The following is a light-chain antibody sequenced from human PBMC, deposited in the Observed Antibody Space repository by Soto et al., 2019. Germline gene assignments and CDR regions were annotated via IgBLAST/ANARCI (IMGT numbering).Light chain of an antibody. CDR1: QSVSSN. V-gene: IGKV3-15*01. CDR2: GAS. J-gene: IGKJ3*01. Sequence: EIVMTQSPATLSVSPGERATLSCRASQSVSSNLAWYQRKPGQAPSLLIYGASTRATGIPARFSGSGSGTEFTLTISSLQSEDFAVYYCQQYNNWPPNTFGPGTKVDIK. CDR3: QQYNNWPPNT.